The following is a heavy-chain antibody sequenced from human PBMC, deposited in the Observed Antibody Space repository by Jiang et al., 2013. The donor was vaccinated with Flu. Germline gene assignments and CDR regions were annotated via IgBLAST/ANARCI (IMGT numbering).Heavy chain of an antibody. J-gene: IGHJ3*01. Sequence: VQLLESGGGLVKPGGSLRLSCAASGFSFSASSMNWVRQAPGKGLEWISYIVGSSTNIHYADSVKGRFSISRDNAKNSLYLQMNSLRAEDTAVYYCARDIDCSGGHCPDAFDVWGQGTMVTVSS. CDR3: ARDIDCSGGHCPDAFDV. V-gene: IGHV3-21*06. CDR1: GFSFSASS. D-gene: IGHD2-15*01. CDR2: IVGSSTNI.